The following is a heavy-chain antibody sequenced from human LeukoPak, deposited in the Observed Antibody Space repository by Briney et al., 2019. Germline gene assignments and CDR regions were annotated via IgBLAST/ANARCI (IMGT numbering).Heavy chain of an antibody. V-gene: IGHV4-34*01. CDR3: ARVWLTTDAFDI. Sequence: PSETLSLTCAVYGGSFSGYYWSWIRQPPGKGLEWIGEINHSGSTNYNPSLKSRVTISVDTSKNQFSLKLSSVTAADTAVYNCARVWLTTDAFDIWGQGTMVTVSS. D-gene: IGHD5-24*01. J-gene: IGHJ3*02. CDR2: INHSGST. CDR1: GGSFSGYY.